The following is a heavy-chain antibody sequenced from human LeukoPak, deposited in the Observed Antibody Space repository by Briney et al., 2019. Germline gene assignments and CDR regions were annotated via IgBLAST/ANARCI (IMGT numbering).Heavy chain of an antibody. J-gene: IGHJ2*01. CDR2: IYYSGST. V-gene: IGHV4-59*01. CDR1: GGSISSYY. Sequence: KSSETLSLTCTVSGGSISSYYWSWIRQPPGKGLECIGYIYYSGSTNYNPSLKSRVTISVDTSKNQFSLKLSSVTAADTAVYYCATRAGGNSRSWYFDLWGRGTLVTVSS. CDR3: ATRAGGNSRSWYFDL. D-gene: IGHD4-23*01.